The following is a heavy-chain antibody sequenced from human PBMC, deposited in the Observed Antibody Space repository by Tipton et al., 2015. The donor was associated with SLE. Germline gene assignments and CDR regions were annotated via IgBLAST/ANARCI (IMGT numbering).Heavy chain of an antibody. Sequence: GLVKPSETLSLTCAVYGGSFSGYYWSWIRQPPGKGLEWIGSIYYSGSTNYNPSLKSRVTISVDTSKNQFSLKLSSVTAADTAVYYCARHSSPADYWGQGTLVTVSS. D-gene: IGHD2-15*01. CDR2: IYYSGST. CDR1: GGSFSGYY. V-gene: IGHV4-34*01. CDR3: ARHSSPADY. J-gene: IGHJ4*02.